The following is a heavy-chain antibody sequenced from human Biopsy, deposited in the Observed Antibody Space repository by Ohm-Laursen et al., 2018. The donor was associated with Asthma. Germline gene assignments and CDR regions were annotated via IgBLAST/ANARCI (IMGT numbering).Heavy chain of an antibody. CDR3: ARESGQDSGGTGAFDR. J-gene: IGHJ3*02. Sequence: SLRLSCAATGFVFSQSGMHWIRQAPGKGLEWVALISSDGHNKYYKDSVKGRFTISRDNSKLRLYLEINSLRVEDSAVYYCARESGQDSGGTGAFDRWGQGIMVAVSS. CDR2: ISSDGHNK. CDR1: GFVFSQSG. V-gene: IGHV3-30*03. D-gene: IGHD4-23*01.